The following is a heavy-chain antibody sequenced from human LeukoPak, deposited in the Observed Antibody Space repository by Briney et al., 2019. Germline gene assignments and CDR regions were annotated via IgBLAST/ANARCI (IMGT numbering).Heavy chain of an antibody. CDR1: GGSISSYY. D-gene: IGHD3-16*01. CDR2: IYYSGST. V-gene: IGHV4-59*01. J-gene: IGHJ6*03. Sequence: KTSETLSLTCTVSGGSISSYYWSWIRQPPGKGLEWIGYIYYSGSTNYNPSLKSRVTISVDTSKNQFSLKLSSVTAADTAVYYCARVVGGRYYYYYYMDVWGKGTTVTISS. CDR3: ARVVGGRYYYYYYMDV.